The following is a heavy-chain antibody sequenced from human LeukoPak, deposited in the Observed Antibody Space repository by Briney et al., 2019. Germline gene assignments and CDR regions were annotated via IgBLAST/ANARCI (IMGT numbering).Heavy chain of an antibody. D-gene: IGHD2-21*01. CDR1: GGSISSGSYY. Sequence: SETLSLTCTVSGGSISSGSYYWSWIRQPAGKGLEWIGRINSSGSTNYNPSLKSRVTISVDTSKNQFSLKLTSVTAADTALYYCVREVWSHNCFDPWGQGALVTVCS. CDR2: INSSGST. J-gene: IGHJ5*02. CDR3: VREVWSHNCFDP. V-gene: IGHV4-61*02.